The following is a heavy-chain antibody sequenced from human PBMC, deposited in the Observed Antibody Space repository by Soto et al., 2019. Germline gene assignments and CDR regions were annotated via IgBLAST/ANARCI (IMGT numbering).Heavy chain of an antibody. CDR2: ISGSGGST. CDR1: GFTFSSYA. CDR3: AKDPSSSWYPY. D-gene: IGHD6-13*01. J-gene: IGHJ4*02. V-gene: IGHV3-23*01. Sequence: SLRLSCAASGFTFSSYAMSWVRQAPGKGLEWVSAISGSGGSTYYADSVKGRFTISRDNSKNTLYLQMSSLRAEDTAVYYCAKDPSSSWYPYWGQGTLVTVSS.